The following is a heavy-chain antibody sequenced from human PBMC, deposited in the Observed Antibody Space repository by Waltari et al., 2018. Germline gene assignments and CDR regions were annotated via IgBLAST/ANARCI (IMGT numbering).Heavy chain of an antibody. CDR1: GFPLSDYG. CDR2: IRYDASDI. Sequence: VHLVESGGGVVQPGGSLGLSCAASGFPLSDYGLHWVRQGPGKGLEWVAFIRYDASDIYYRDSVKGRFTISRDNSKNTLFLQMSSLRPEDTAVYYCAKVGVGLTTWYPFDVWGQGTMVTVSS. CDR3: AKVGVGLTTWYPFDV. D-gene: IGHD1-1*01. V-gene: IGHV3-30*02. J-gene: IGHJ3*01.